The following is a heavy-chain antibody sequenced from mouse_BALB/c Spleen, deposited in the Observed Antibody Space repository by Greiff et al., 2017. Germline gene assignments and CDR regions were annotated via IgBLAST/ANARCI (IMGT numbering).Heavy chain of an antibody. CDR3: ARNCDGSSYLDY. J-gene: IGHJ2*01. V-gene: IGHV14-3*02. Sequence: EVKLVESGAELVKPGASVKLSCTASGFNIKDTYMHWVKQRPEQGLEWIGRIDPANGNTKYDPKFQGKATITADTSSNTAYLQLSSLTSEDTAVYYCARNCDGSSYLDYWGQGTTLTVSS. D-gene: IGHD1-1*01. CDR2: IDPANGNT. CDR1: GFNIKDTY.